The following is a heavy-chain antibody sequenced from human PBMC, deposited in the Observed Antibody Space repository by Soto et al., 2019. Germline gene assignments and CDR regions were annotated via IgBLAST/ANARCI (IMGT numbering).Heavy chain of an antibody. CDR1: GGSLSSYY. CDR3: GSVRPSGYVLS. D-gene: IGHD6-25*01. Sequence: SEALSLTCTVSGGSLSSYYWTWIRQSPGKGLEWIGYVYFSGNTNYNPSLKSRVSISIDTSKNQFSLRLASVTAADTAFYYCGSVRPSGYVLSWGQGTLVTVS. CDR2: VYFSGNT. V-gene: IGHV4-59*01. J-gene: IGHJ5*02.